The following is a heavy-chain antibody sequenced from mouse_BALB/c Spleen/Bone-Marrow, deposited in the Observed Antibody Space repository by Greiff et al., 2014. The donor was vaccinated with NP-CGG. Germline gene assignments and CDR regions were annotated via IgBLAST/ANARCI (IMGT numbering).Heavy chain of an antibody. D-gene: IGHD1-1*01. J-gene: IGHJ3*01. CDR1: GFTFSDYY. CDR3: ANYYGSTWFAY. CDR2: ISDGGSYT. V-gene: IGHV5-4*02. Sequence: VQLKESGGGLVKPGGSLKLSCAASGFTFSDYYMYWVRQTPEKRLEWVATISDGGSYTYYPDSVKGRFTISRDNAKNNLYLQMSSLKSEDTAMYYCANYYGSTWFAYGGQGTLVTVSA.